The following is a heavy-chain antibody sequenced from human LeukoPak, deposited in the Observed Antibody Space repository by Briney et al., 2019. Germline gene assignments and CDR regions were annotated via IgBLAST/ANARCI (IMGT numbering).Heavy chain of an antibody. D-gene: IGHD3-3*01. CDR3: ARGRYDFWSGYYQKPNWFDP. V-gene: IGHV1-8*01. Sequence: GASVKVSCKASGYTFTSYDINWVRQATGQGLEWMGWMNPNSGNTGYAQKFQGRVTMTRNTSISTAYMELSSLRSEDTAAYYCARGRYDFWSGYYQKPNWFDPWGQGTLVTVSS. J-gene: IGHJ5*02. CDR2: MNPNSGNT. CDR1: GYTFTSYD.